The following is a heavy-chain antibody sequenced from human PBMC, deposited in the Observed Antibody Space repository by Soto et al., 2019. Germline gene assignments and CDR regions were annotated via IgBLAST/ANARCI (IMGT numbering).Heavy chain of an antibody. CDR1: GGSISSSSYY. V-gene: IGHV4-39*01. CDR2: IYYSGST. Sequence: SETLSLTCTVSGGSISSSSYYWGWIRQPPGKGLEWIGSIYYSGSTYYNPSLKSRVTISVDTSKNQFSLKLSSVTAADTAVYYCARLFYDFWDPYYYYMDVWGKGTTVTVSS. J-gene: IGHJ6*03. D-gene: IGHD3-3*01. CDR3: ARLFYDFWDPYYYYMDV.